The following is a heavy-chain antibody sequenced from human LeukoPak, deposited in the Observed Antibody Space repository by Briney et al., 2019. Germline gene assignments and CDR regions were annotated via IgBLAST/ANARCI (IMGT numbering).Heavy chain of an antibody. CDR1: GFTFSSYG. Sequence: GGSLRLSCAASGFTFSSYGMHWVRQAPGKGLEWVAIIRYDGSNKYYADSVKGRFTICRDNSKNTLYLQMNSLRAEDTAVYYCANPRIVGATRDYWGQGTLVTVSS. CDR2: IRYDGSNK. J-gene: IGHJ4*02. CDR3: ANPRIVGATRDY. D-gene: IGHD1-26*01. V-gene: IGHV3-30*02.